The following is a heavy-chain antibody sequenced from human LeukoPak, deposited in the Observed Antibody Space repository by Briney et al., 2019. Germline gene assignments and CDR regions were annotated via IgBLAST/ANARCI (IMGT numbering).Heavy chain of an antibody. CDR3: AKSPVYSSGWYLDY. CDR2: IWYDGSNK. Sequence: GGSLRLSRAASGFTFSSYGMHWVRQAPGKGPEWVAVIWYDGSNKYYADSVKGRFTISRDNSKNTLYLQMNSLRAEDTAVYYCAKSPVYSSGWYLDYWGQGTLVTVSS. J-gene: IGHJ4*02. V-gene: IGHV3-33*06. D-gene: IGHD6-19*01. CDR1: GFTFSSYG.